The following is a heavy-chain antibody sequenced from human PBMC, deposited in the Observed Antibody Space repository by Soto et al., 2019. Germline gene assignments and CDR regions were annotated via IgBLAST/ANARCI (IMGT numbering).Heavy chain of an antibody. Sequence: TLSLTCTVSGGSISSSSYYWGWIRQPPGKGLEWIGNIYYSGSTYYNPSLKSRVTISVDTSKNQFSLKLSSVTAADTAVYYCARNALTYYDFWSGYQTPGLFDYWGQGTLVTVSS. CDR1: GGSISSSSYY. CDR2: IYYSGST. J-gene: IGHJ4*02. V-gene: IGHV4-39*01. D-gene: IGHD3-3*01. CDR3: ARNALTYYDFWSGYQTPGLFDY.